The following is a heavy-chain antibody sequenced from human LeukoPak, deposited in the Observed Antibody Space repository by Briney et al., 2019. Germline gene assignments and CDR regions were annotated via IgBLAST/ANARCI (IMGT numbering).Heavy chain of an antibody. CDR3: AREDTGVAFDI. V-gene: IGHV3-48*03. CDR1: GFTFSSYA. CDR2: ISGSGIK. Sequence: GGSLRLSCAASGFTFSSYAMSWVRQAPGKGLEWVSYISGSGIKHYADSVKGRFTISRDNAKNSLYLQMNSLRVEDTAVYYCAREDTGVAFDIWGQGTTVTV. D-gene: IGHD2-8*01. J-gene: IGHJ3*02.